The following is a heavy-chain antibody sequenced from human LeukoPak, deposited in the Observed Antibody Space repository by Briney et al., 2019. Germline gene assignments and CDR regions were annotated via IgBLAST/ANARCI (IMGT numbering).Heavy chain of an antibody. V-gene: IGHV1-2*06. J-gene: IGHJ4*02. CDR3: AREATTLPSPLGY. CDR1: GYTFTGYY. CDR2: INPNSGDT. D-gene: IGHD4-17*01. Sequence: ASVKVSCRASGYTFTGYYMHWVRQAPGQGLEWMGRINPNSGDTNYAQKFQGRVTMTRDTSITTAHLELSGLRSDDTALFYCAREATTLPSPLGYWGQGTPVTVSS.